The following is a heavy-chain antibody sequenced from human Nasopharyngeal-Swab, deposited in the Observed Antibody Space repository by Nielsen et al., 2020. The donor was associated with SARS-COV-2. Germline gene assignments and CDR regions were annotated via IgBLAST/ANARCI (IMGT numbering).Heavy chain of an antibody. D-gene: IGHD4-17*01. CDR3: AKDQGGDYVFDY. Sequence: GGSLRLSCAASGFTSSSYAMSWVRQAPGKGLEWVSAISGSGGSTYYADSVKGRFTISRDNSKNTLYLQMNSLRAEDTAVYYCAKDQGGDYVFDYWGQGTLVTVSS. CDR2: ISGSGGST. V-gene: IGHV3-23*01. CDR1: GFTSSSYA. J-gene: IGHJ4*02.